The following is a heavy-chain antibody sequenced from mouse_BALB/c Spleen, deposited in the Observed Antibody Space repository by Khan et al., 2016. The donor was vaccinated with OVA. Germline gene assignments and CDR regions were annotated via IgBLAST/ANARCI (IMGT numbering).Heavy chain of an antibody. V-gene: IGHV1-4*01. CDR3: ARLTPYGYDAWFAY. D-gene: IGHD2-2*01. Sequence: QVQLQQSGAELARPGASVKMSCKASGYTFTSYTMHWVKQRPGQGLEWIGYINPSSGYTNYNQKFKDKATLTADKSSSTAYMQLSSLTSEDSAVYFCARLTPYGYDAWFAYWGQGTQVTVSA. CDR2: INPSSGYT. J-gene: IGHJ3*01. CDR1: GYTFTSYT.